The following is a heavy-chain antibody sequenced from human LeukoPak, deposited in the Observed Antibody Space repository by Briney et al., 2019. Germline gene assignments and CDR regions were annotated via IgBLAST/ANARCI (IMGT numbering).Heavy chain of an antibody. D-gene: IGHD2/OR15-2a*01. CDR2: ISSSSSYI. V-gene: IGHV3-21*01. J-gene: IGHJ4*02. CDR3: ARDRTTAAPPGY. CDR1: GFTFSSYS. Sequence: GGSLRLSCAASGFTFSSYSMNWVRQAPGKGLEWVSSISSSSSYIYYADSVKGRFTISRDNAKSSLYLQMNSLRAEDTAVYYCARDRTTAAPPGYWGQGTLVTVSS.